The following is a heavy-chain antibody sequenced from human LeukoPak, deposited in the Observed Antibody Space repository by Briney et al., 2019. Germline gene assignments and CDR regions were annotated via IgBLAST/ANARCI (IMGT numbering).Heavy chain of an antibody. Sequence: PSETLSLTCTVSGGSISSYYWSWIRQPPGKGLEWIGYIYYSGSTNYNPSLKSRVTISVDRSKNQFSLKLSSVTAADTAVYYCARVATVTTPYYFDYWGQGTLVTVSS. D-gene: IGHD4-17*01. CDR2: IYYSGST. V-gene: IGHV4-59*12. CDR3: ARVATVTTPYYFDY. CDR1: GGSISSYY. J-gene: IGHJ4*02.